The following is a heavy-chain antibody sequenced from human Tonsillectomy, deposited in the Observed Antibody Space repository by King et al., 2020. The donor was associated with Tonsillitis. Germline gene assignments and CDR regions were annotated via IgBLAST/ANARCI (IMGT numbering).Heavy chain of an antibody. J-gene: IGHJ5*02. D-gene: IGHD6-19*01. CDR2: MFSNDEK. CDR1: GFSLSDTRLG. Sequence: VTLKESGPVLVNPTETLTLTCTVSGFSLSDTRLGVSWIRQPPGRALEWLVHMFSNDEKSYTTSLMNRLTISRDTSKSQVVLVMTNMDPVDTATYFCARTITGWYWFDPWGQGTLVTVSA. CDR3: ARTITGWYWFDP. V-gene: IGHV2-26*01.